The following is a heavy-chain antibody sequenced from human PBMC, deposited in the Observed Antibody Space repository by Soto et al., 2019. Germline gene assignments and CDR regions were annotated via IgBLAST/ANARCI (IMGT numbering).Heavy chain of an antibody. CDR3: ARRGKGDGYYFDY. Sequence: SETLSLTCTVSGGSISSSSYYWGWIRQPPGKGLEWIGSIYYSGSTYYNPSLKSRVTISVDTSKNQFSLKLSSVTATDTAVYYCARRGKGDGYYFDYWGQGTLVTVSS. CDR1: GGSISSSSYY. D-gene: IGHD5-12*01. CDR2: IYYSGST. V-gene: IGHV4-39*01. J-gene: IGHJ4*02.